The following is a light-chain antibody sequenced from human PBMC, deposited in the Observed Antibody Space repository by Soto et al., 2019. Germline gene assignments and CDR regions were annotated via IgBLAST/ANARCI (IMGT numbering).Light chain of an antibody. J-gene: IGKJ1*01. CDR1: QSVRSN. CDR3: QQYKDWPTT. V-gene: IGKV3D-15*01. CDR2: GAS. Sequence: EIVMTQSPATLSVSPGERATLSCRASQSVRSNLAWYQQKPGQAPRLLIYGASSRAAGIPDRFSGSGSGTDFTLTITSLQSEDFGVYFCQQYKDWPTTFGQGTKVDIK.